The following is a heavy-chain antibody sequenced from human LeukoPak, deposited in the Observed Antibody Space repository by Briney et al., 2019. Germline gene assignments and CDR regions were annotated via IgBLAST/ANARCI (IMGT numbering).Heavy chain of an antibody. J-gene: IGHJ3*02. V-gene: IGHV4-59*01. CDR1: GGSISSYY. Sequence: PSETLSLTCTVSGGSISSYYWSWIRQPPGKGLEWIGYIYYSGSTNYNPSLKSRVTISVDTSKNQFSLKLSSVTAADTAVYYCARGVVGATPWDAFDIWGQGTMVTVSS. D-gene: IGHD1-26*01. CDR3: ARGVVGATPWDAFDI. CDR2: IYYSGST.